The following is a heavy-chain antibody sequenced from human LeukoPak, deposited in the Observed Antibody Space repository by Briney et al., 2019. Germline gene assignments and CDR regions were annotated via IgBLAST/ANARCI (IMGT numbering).Heavy chain of an antibody. CDR3: ARDLPYNWNSHDAFDI. D-gene: IGHD1-7*01. CDR2: IYYSGST. Sequence: PSETLSLTCTVSGGSISSYYWSWIRQPPGKGLEWIGYIYYSGSTNYNPSLKSRVTISVDTSKNQVSLKLSSVTAADTAVYYCARDLPYNWNSHDAFDIWGQGTMVTVSS. V-gene: IGHV4-59*01. J-gene: IGHJ3*02. CDR1: GGSISSYY.